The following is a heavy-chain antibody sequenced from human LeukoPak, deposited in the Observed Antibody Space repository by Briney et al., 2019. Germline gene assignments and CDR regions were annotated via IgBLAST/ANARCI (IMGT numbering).Heavy chain of an antibody. CDR1: GVSISNYF. V-gene: IGHV4-59*01. Sequence: KASETLSLTCTVSGVSISNYFWSWIRQPPGKGLEWIGYIYYSGSTNYNPSLKSRVTISVDTSKNQFSLKLSSVTAADTAVYYCARAVEAAAGSIPFDYWGQGTLVTVSS. D-gene: IGHD6-13*01. CDR2: IYYSGST. J-gene: IGHJ4*02. CDR3: ARAVEAAAGSIPFDY.